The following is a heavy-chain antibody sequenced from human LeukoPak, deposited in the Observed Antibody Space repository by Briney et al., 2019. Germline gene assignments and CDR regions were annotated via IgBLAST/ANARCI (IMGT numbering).Heavy chain of an antibody. CDR2: ISSSSSYI. Sequence: PGGSLRLSCAASGFTFSSYSMNWVRQAPGKGLEWISSISSSSSYIYYADSVKGRFTISRDNAKNSLYLQMNSLRAEDTAVYYCARGAAAGFGGDWGQGTLVTVSS. J-gene: IGHJ4*02. D-gene: IGHD6-13*01. V-gene: IGHV3-21*01. CDR1: GFTFSSYS. CDR3: ARGAAAGFGGD.